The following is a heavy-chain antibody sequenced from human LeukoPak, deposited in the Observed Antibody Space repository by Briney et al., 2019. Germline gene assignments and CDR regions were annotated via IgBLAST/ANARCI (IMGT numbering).Heavy chain of an antibody. J-gene: IGHJ4*02. V-gene: IGHV4-38-2*01. D-gene: IGHD1-26*01. CDR3: ARPYSGRFDY. Sequence: SETLSLTCAVSGYSISSGYYWDWIRQPPGKGLEWIGSIYHSGSIYYKPSVKRRVTISVDTSENQFSLKLSSVTAADTAVYFCARPYSGRFDYWGQGTLVTVSS. CDR2: IYHSGSI. CDR1: GYSISSGYY.